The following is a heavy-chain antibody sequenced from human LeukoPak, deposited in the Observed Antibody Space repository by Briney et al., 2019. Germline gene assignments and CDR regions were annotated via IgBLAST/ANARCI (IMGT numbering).Heavy chain of an antibody. CDR1: GYTFTSYD. J-gene: IGHJ4*02. CDR2: MNPNSGNT. CDR3: ARGGGTAYDFWSGHTFDY. Sequence: ASVKVSCKASGYTFTSYDINWVRQATGQGLEWMGWMNPNSGNTGYAQKFQGRVTMTRNTSKSTAYMELSSLRSEDTAVYYCARGGGTAYDFWSGHTFDYWGQGTLVTVSS. V-gene: IGHV1-8*01. D-gene: IGHD3-3*01.